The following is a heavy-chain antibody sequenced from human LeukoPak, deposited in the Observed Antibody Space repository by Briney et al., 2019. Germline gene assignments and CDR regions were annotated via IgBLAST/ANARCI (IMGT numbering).Heavy chain of an antibody. CDR3: ARSSAVWRTSEFDY. Sequence: ASVSLTCNVSGYTIRGYYLYWVRQAPGKGLEWMGCINPNSDGTNYAQKYQGRVTMTRDSSIIAAYMDLRSLRSDDTALYYGARSSAVWRTSEFDYWGQGTLVTVSS. CDR1: GYTIRGYY. D-gene: IGHD3-16*01. J-gene: IGHJ4*02. V-gene: IGHV1-2*02. CDR2: INPNSDGT.